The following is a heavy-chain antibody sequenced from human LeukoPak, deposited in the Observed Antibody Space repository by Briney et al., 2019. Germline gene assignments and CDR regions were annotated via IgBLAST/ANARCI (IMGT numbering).Heavy chain of an antibody. CDR3: ATYGDYVGKFDF. CDR2: IYTSGNT. Sequence: PSETLSLTCTASGVSISRHWWSWIRQPAGKGLEWIGRIYTSGNTNYNPSLQSRVTMSVDTSENQFSLKLNSVTAADTAVYFCATYGDYVGKFDFWGQGTLVTVSS. V-gene: IGHV4-4*07. D-gene: IGHD4-17*01. CDR1: GVSISRHW. J-gene: IGHJ4*02.